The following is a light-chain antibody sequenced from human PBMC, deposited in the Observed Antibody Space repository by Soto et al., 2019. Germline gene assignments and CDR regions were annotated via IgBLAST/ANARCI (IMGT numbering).Light chain of an antibody. CDR2: EVS. CDR3: SSFNTNPRL. CDR1: SGDVGDNDY. Sequence: QSVLTQPPSASGSPGQSITISCTGTSGDVGDNDYVSWYQQHPGKAPKLIIYEVSNRPSGVSNRFSGSKSGNTASLTISGLQTEDEDDYYCSSFNTNPRLFGGGTK. J-gene: IGLJ3*02. V-gene: IGLV2-14*01.